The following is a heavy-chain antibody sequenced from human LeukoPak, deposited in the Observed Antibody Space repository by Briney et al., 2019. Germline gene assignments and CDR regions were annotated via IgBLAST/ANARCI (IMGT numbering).Heavy chain of an antibody. D-gene: IGHD3-16*01. CDR1: GFTFSSYA. Sequence: GGSLRLTCAASGFTFSSYAMSWVRQAPGKGLEWVSAISGSGGSTYYADSVKGRFTISRDNSKNTLYLQMNSLRAEDTAVYYCAKAGLGGVTGYYYYYMDVWGKGTTVTVSS. CDR3: AKAGLGGVTGYYYYYMDV. V-gene: IGHV3-23*01. J-gene: IGHJ6*03. CDR2: ISGSGGST.